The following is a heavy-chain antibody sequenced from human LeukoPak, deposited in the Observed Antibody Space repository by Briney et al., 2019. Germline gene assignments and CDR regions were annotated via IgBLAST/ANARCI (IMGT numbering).Heavy chain of an antibody. CDR2: ISSLSGTI. D-gene: IGHD3-10*02. CDR1: GFTFSSYS. CDR3: VELGITMIGGV. J-gene: IGHJ6*04. Sequence: GGSLRLSCVASGFTFSSYSMNWVRQAPGEGLEWVSYISSLSGTIYYADSVKGRFTISRDNAKNSLYLQMNSLRAEDTAVYYCVELGITMIGGVWGKGTTVTISS. V-gene: IGHV3-48*04.